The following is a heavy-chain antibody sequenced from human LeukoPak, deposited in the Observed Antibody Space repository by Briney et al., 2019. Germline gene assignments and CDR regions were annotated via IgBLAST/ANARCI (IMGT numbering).Heavy chain of an antibody. CDR2: IYPGDSDT. CDR3: VSLLGTVMTPSRYGMDV. D-gene: IGHD1-1*01. V-gene: IGHV5-51*01. Sequence: GESLKISCKGSGYTFSSYWIGWVRQMPGKGLEWMVIIYPGDSDTRYSPSFQGQVTISADKSISTAYLQWSSLKASETAMYYCVSLLGTVMTPSRYGMDVWGQGTTVTVSS. CDR1: GYTFSSYW. J-gene: IGHJ6*02.